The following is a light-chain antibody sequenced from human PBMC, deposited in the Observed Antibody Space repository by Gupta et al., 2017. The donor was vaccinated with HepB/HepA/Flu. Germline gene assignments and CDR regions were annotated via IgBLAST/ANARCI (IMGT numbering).Light chain of an antibody. Sequence: QSVLTHPPSASATPGQRVTISCSGSSTNIGTKTVNWYQQAGQAPELLIYNNNQRPSGVPDRFSGSKSGNSASLAIRGLQSGDEAEYYCAEWDANLDAYVFGTGTTVTVL. CDR2: NNN. V-gene: IGLV1-44*01. J-gene: IGLJ1*01. CDR1: STNIGTKT. CDR3: AEWDANLDAYV.